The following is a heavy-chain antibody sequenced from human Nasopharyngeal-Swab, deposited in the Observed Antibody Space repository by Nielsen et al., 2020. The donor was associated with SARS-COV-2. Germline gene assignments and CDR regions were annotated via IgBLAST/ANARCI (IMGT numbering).Heavy chain of an antibody. V-gene: IGHV1-69*04. CDR3: ARSIGYCSGGSCYSGSHYYGMDV. CDR1: GGTFSSYA. Sequence: SVKVSCKASGGTFSSYAISWVRQAPGQGLEWMGRIIPILGIANYAQKFQGRVTITADKSTSTAYMELSSLRSEDTAVYYCARSIGYCSGGSCYSGSHYYGMDVWGQGTRSPSP. D-gene: IGHD2-15*01. CDR2: IIPILGIA. J-gene: IGHJ6*02.